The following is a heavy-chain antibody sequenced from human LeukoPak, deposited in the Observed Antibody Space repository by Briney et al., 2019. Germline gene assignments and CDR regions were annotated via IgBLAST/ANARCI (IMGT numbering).Heavy chain of an antibody. J-gene: IGHJ4*02. CDR1: GFTFDDYA. CDR2: ITWDGDST. D-gene: IGHD6-13*01. Sequence: GGSLRLSCAASGFTFDDYAMHWVRQAPGKGLEWVSLITWDGDSTYYADSVKGRFTISRDDSKNSLYLQMNSLRSEDTALYYCAKDIHAGSNSVLDSWGQGTLVTVSS. CDR3: AKDIHAGSNSVLDS. V-gene: IGHV3-43*01.